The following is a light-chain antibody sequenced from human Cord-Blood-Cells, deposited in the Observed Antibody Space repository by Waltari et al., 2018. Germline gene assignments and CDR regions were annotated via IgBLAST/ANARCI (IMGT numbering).Light chain of an antibody. CDR3: SSYAGSNNLV. CDR1: SSDVGGYNY. Sequence: QSALTQPPSASGSPGQSVTISCTGTSSDVGGYNYVSWYQQHPGKAPKLMIYEVSKRPSGVPDRFSGSQSGNTASLTVSGLQAVDEADYYCSSYAGSNNLVFGGGTKLTVL. J-gene: IGLJ3*02. CDR2: EVS. V-gene: IGLV2-8*01.